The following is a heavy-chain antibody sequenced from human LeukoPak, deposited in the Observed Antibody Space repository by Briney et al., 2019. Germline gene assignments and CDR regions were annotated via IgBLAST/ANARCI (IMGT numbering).Heavy chain of an antibody. D-gene: IGHD2-15*01. J-gene: IGHJ4*02. CDR3: ARGRYCSGGSCFLAMVHTNDY. CDR2: ISGSGGST. V-gene: IGHV3-23*01. CDR1: GFTFSSYA. Sequence: GGSLRLSCAASGFTFSSYAMSWVRQAPGKGLEWVSAISGSGGSTSYAASVKGRFTISRDNSKNTLYLQMNSLRAEDTAVCYCARGRYCSGGSCFLAMVHTNDYWGQGTLVTVSS.